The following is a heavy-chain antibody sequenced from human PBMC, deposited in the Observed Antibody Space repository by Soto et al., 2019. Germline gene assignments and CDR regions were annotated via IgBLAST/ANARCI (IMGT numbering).Heavy chain of an antibody. J-gene: IGHJ4*01. D-gene: IGHD2-8*01. Sequence: VGSLRLSCAASGFTFDSPYSHGMSWVRQSPGKGPEWVSTISSNGANTHYAESVKGRFAISKDASRNTVHLHMNSLRAEDTATYFCVSWVSAHFDYWGHGTPVTVSS. CDR1: GFTFDSPYSHG. V-gene: IGHV3-23*01. CDR2: ISSNGANT. CDR3: VSWVSAHFDY.